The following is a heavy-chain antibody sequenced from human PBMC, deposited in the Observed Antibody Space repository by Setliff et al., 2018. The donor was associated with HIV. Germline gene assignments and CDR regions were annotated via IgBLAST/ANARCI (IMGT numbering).Heavy chain of an antibody. CDR1: GFTFSTYH. CDR2: MSNDGSNR. CDR3: AKQGPSSGLDF. D-gene: IGHD6-19*01. J-gene: IGHJ4*02. Sequence: SGGSLRLSCATSGFTFSTYHMHWVRQAPGKGLAWVAVMSNDGSNRIYADSVKGRFTISRDYSENTLSLQMNSLTTEDTAVYYCAKQGPSSGLDFWGRGTLVTVSS. V-gene: IGHV3-30*04.